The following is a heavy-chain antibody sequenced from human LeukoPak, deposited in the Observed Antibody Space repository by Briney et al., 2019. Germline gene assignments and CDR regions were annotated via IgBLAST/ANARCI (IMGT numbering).Heavy chain of an antibody. J-gene: IGHJ4*02. CDR3: AKGFYADYEGFDY. V-gene: IGHV3-30*18. D-gene: IGHD4-17*01. Sequence: GGSLRLSCAASAFTFSSYGMHWVRQAPGKGLEWVAVVSYDGSNKYYADSVKGRFTISRDNAKNTLFLQMNSLRAEDTAVYYCAKGFYADYEGFDYWGQGTLVTVSS. CDR2: VSYDGSNK. CDR1: AFTFSSYG.